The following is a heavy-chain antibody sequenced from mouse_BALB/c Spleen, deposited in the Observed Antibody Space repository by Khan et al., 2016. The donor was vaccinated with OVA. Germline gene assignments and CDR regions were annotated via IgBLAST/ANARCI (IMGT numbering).Heavy chain of an antibody. V-gene: IGHV1S136*01. D-gene: IGHD4-1*01. J-gene: IGHJ2*01. CDR1: GYIFTNYV. Sequence: VQLQQSGPELVKPGASVKMSCKASGYIFTNYVLHWVKQKPGQGLEWIGYINPYNGGTKYNEKFKGNATLASDKSSITAYMELSSLTSEDSAVYFCARGNWQSYYFDYWGQGTTLTLSS. CDR3: ARGNWQSYYFDY. CDR2: INPYNGGT.